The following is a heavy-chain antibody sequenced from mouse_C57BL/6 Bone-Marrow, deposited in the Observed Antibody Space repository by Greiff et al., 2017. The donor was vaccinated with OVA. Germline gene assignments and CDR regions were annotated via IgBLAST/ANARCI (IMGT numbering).Heavy chain of an antibody. CDR3: ATYGYSAWFAY. CDR2: IDPSDSET. Sequence: QVQLQQPGAELVRPGSSVKLSCKASGYTFTSYWMHWVKQRPIQGLEWIGNIDPSDSETHYNQQFKDKATLTVDKSSSTAYMQLSSLTSEDSAVYYCATYGYSAWFAYWGQGTLVTVSA. J-gene: IGHJ3*01. D-gene: IGHD2-2*01. V-gene: IGHV1-52*01. CDR1: GYTFTSYW.